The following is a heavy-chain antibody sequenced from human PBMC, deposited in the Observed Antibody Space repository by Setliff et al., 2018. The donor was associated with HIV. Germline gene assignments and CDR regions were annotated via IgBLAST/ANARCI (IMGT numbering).Heavy chain of an antibody. CDR3: ARDLGGEGVPP. V-gene: IGHV3-33*01. CDR2: IWYDGTEK. Sequence: SLKISCVASGFNFNDFGMHWVRQAPGRGLEWVALIWYDGTEKYYGDSVKGRFTISRYNAKNSLYLQMNSLRAEDTAVYYCARDLGGEGVPPWGQGTLVTVSS. J-gene: IGHJ5*02. D-gene: IGHD2-21*01. CDR1: GFNFNDFG.